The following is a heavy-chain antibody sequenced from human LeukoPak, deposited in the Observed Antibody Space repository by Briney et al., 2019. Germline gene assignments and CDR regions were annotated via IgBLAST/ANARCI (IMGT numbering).Heavy chain of an antibody. CDR1: GFTFSSYG. Sequence: GGSLRLSCAASGFTFSSYGMHWVRQAPGKGLEWVAFIRYDGSNKYYADSVKGRFTISRDNSKNSLYLQMNSLRAEDTAVYFCARDPNMVITYLFDYWGQGTLVTVSS. CDR2: IRYDGSNK. CDR3: ARDPNMVITYLFDY. J-gene: IGHJ4*02. V-gene: IGHV3-30*02. D-gene: IGHD2/OR15-2a*01.